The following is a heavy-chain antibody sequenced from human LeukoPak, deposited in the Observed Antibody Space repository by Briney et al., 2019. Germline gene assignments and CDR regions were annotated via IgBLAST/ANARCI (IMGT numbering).Heavy chain of an antibody. CDR1: GFTFDDYA. CDR2: ISWNSGSI. D-gene: IGHD3-22*01. Sequence: GGSLRLSCAASGFTFDDYAMHWVRQAPGKGLEWVSGISWNSGSIGYADSVKGRFTISRDNAKNSLYLQMNSLRAEDTALYYCAKDIETYYYDSSGYYGAFDIWGQGTMVTVSS. CDR3: AKDIETYYYDSSGYYGAFDI. J-gene: IGHJ3*02. V-gene: IGHV3-9*01.